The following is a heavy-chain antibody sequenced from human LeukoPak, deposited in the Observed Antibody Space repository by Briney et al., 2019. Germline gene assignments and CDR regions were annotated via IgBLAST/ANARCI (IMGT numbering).Heavy chain of an antibody. Sequence: SETLSLTCAVYGGSFSGYYWGWIRQPPGKGLEWIGSIFYSGTTYYNPSLKSRVTISVDTSKNQFSLKLNSVTAADTAVYYCARTELYSGSYVDYWGQGTLVTVSS. D-gene: IGHD1-26*01. V-gene: IGHV4-34*12. CDR1: GGSFSGYY. J-gene: IGHJ4*02. CDR3: ARTELYSGSYVDY. CDR2: IFYSGTT.